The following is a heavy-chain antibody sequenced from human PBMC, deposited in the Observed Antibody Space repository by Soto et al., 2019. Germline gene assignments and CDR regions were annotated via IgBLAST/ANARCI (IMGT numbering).Heavy chain of an antibody. CDR1: GYTFTTSV. CDR2: INPGTANT. V-gene: IGHV1-3*01. Sequence: ASVKVSCKTSGYTFTTSVIHWVRQAPGQRLEWMGWINPGTANTKYSQKLQGRVSITRDTSASTAYMELSSLRSEDTAVYYCARVAPHSGSSSPYWGQGPLVTVSS. CDR3: ARVAPHSGSSSPY. J-gene: IGHJ4*02. D-gene: IGHD6-13*01.